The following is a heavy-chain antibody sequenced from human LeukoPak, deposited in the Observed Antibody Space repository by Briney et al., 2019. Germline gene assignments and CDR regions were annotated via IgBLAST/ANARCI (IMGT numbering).Heavy chain of an antibody. D-gene: IGHD2-2*02. CDR1: GFTFSSYA. V-gene: IGHV3-23*01. Sequence: GGSLRLSRAASGFTFSSYAMSWVRQAPGKGLEWVSAISGSGGSTYYADSVKGRFTISRDNSKNTLYLQMNSLRAEDTAVYYCAKVLLGYCSSTSCYTTYYFDYWGQGTLVTVSS. CDR3: AKVLLGYCSSTSCYTTYYFDY. J-gene: IGHJ4*02. CDR2: ISGSGGST.